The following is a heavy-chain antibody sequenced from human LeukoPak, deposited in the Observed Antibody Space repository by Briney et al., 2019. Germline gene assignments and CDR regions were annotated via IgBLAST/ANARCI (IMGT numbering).Heavy chain of an antibody. Sequence: GGSLRLSCAASGFTFSSYGMHWVRQAPGKGLEWVAVISYDGSNKYYADSVKGRFTISRDNSKNTLYLQMNSLRAEDTAVYYCARDTVAGRGFDYWGQGTLVTVSS. CDR1: GFTFSSYG. CDR3: ARDTVAGRGFDY. D-gene: IGHD6-19*01. CDR2: ISYDGSNK. J-gene: IGHJ4*02. V-gene: IGHV3-30*03.